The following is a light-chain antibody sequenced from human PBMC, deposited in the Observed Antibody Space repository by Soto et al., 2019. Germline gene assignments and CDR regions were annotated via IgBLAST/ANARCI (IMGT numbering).Light chain of an antibody. CDR1: QSVSSN. CDR2: GAS. Sequence: EIVLTQSPGTLSLSPGERATLSCRASQSVSSNYLAWYQQKPGQAPRLLIYGASSRATGIPERFSGSGSGTEFTLTISSLQSEDFAIYYCQQYNNWPKTFGQGTKVDIK. V-gene: IGKV3D-15*01. CDR3: QQYNNWPKT. J-gene: IGKJ1*01.